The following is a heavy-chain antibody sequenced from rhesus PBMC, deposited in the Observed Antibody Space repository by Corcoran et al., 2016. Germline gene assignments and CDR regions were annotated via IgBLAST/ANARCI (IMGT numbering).Heavy chain of an antibody. CDR2: INGGTRST. V-gene: IGHV4-169*01. J-gene: IGHJ4*01. CDR3: ARLTVAATADY. Sequence: QLQLQEPGPGLVKPSETLSVTCAVSGGSLSSNYWSWIRPPPGKGLEWIGRINGGTRSTNSNPALKSRVTLSVDTSNNQLSLKLSSVTAADTAVYYCARLTVAATADYWGQGVLVTVSS. CDR1: GGSLSSNY. D-gene: IGHD4-29*01.